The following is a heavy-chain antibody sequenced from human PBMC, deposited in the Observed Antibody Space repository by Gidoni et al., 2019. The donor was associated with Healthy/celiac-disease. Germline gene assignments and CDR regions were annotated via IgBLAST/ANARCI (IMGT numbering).Heavy chain of an antibody. CDR2: ISYDGSNK. V-gene: IGHV3-30-3*01. Sequence: QVQLVESGGGVVQPGRSLRLSCAASGFTFSSYAMHWVRQAPGKGLDWVAVISYDGSNKYYADSVKGRFTISRDNSKNTLYLQMNSLRAEDTAVYYCARVTAKLERRGGFDYWGQGTLVTVSS. J-gene: IGHJ4*02. CDR3: ARVTAKLERRGGFDY. CDR1: GFTFSSYA. D-gene: IGHD1-1*01.